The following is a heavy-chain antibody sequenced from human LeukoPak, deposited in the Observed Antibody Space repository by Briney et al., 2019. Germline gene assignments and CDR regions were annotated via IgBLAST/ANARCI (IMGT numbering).Heavy chain of an antibody. CDR2: ISVSGNT. CDR3: AKDKEVGATTGFFDY. Sequence: PGGSLRLSCAASGFTLSSYAMSWVRQGPGKGLEWVSAISVSGNTYHADSVKGRFTISRDNSKNTLYLQMNSLRAQDTAVYYCAKDKEVGATTGFFDYWGQGTLVTVSS. J-gene: IGHJ4*02. CDR1: GFTLSSYA. V-gene: IGHV3-23*01. D-gene: IGHD1-26*01.